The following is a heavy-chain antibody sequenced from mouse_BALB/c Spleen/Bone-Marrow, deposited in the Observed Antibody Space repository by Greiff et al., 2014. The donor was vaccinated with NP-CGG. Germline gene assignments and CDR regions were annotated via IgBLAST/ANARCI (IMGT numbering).Heavy chain of an antibody. CDR1: GFNIKDTY. CDR2: IDPANGNT. Sequence: EVQLQQSGAELVKPGASVKLPCTASGFNIKDTYMHWVKQRPEQGLERIGRIDPANGNTKYDPKFQGKATITADTSSNTAYLQLSGLTSEDTAVYYCATYYYGSSWGFAYWGQGTLVTVSA. V-gene: IGHV14-3*02. CDR3: ATYYYGSSWGFAY. D-gene: IGHD1-1*01. J-gene: IGHJ3*01.